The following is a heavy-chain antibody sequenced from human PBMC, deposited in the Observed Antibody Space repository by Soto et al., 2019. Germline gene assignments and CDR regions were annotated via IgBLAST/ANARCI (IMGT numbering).Heavy chain of an antibody. CDR3: ARGHHPSYYYDSNSYLLAY. J-gene: IGHJ4*02. Sequence: ASVKVSCKASGYTFTGYYMHWVRQAPGQGLEWMGWINPNSGGTNYAQKFQGRVTMTRDTSISTAYMELSRLRSDDTAVYYCARGHHPSYYYDSNSYLLAYWGQGCLITVSS. D-gene: IGHD3-22*01. V-gene: IGHV1-2*02. CDR2: INPNSGGT. CDR1: GYTFTGYY.